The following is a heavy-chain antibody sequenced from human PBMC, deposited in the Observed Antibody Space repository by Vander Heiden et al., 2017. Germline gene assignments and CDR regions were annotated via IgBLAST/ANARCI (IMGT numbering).Heavy chain of an antibody. V-gene: IGHV3-23*01. CDR1: GVTVSSDA. CDR2: IGGSGAFT. J-gene: IGHJ4*02. CDR3: ARDPSTVDY. D-gene: IGHD4-17*01. Sequence: EVQLLESGGGLVQPGGSLRLSGAASGVTVSSDARSGVRQAPGKGLEWVSSIGGSGAFTYYADFVRGRITISRDNAKNTVYLQMNGLRAEDTAVYYCARDPSTVDYWGQGTLVTVSS.